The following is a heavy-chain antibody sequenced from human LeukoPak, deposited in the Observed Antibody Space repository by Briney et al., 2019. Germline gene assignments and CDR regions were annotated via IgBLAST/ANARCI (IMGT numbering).Heavy chain of an antibody. Sequence: VRQAPRXGLVWVSRISTDGYTTDYADFVQGRFTASRDNTKNTWSLEMNSLRAEDTAVYYCVVGGSPGYWGQGTLVTVSS. V-gene: IGHV3-74*01. CDR3: VVGGSPGY. D-gene: IGHD2-15*01. CDR2: ISTDGYTT. J-gene: IGHJ4*02.